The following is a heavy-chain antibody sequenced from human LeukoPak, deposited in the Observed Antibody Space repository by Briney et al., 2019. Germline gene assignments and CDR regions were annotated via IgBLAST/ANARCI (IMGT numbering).Heavy chain of an antibody. CDR1: GFTFSDAV. CDR2: ITSGGDYM. CDR3: ARVSIFGVVIANDY. D-gene: IGHD3-16*02. J-gene: IGHJ4*02. V-gene: IGHV3-21*01. Sequence: GGSLRLSCAASGFTFSDAVMSWVRQAPGKGLQWVSTITSGGDYMYYADPVKGRFTISRDDSKNSLYLHMNSLRAEDTAVYYCARVSIFGVVIANDYWGQGTVVTVSS.